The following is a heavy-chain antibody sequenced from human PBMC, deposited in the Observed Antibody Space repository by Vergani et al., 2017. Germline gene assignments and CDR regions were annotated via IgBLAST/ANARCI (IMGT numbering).Heavy chain of an antibody. Sequence: QVQLQESGPGLVKPSQTLSLTCTVSGGSISSGSYYWSWIRQPAGKGLEWIGRIYTSGSTNYNPSLKSRVTISVDTSKNQFSLKLSSVTAADTAVYYCARERYYDFWSGYYAPYYYYGMDVWGQGP. CDR3: ARERYYDFWSGYYAPYYYYGMDV. J-gene: IGHJ6*02. CDR2: IYTSGST. V-gene: IGHV4-61*02. CDR1: GGSISSGSYY. D-gene: IGHD3-3*01.